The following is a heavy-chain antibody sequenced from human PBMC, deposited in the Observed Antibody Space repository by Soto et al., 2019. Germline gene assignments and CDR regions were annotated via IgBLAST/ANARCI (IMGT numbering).Heavy chain of an antibody. J-gene: IGHJ3*02. D-gene: IGHD1-1*01. CDR1: GFTFSNAW. CDR2: IKNKIDGGTA. CDR3: TSMNDRDAFDI. V-gene: IGHV3-15*01. Sequence: PGGSLRLSCAASGFTFSNAWMSWFRQAPGKGLEWVGRIKNKIDGGTADYAAAVKGRSTISRDDSKSTLYLQVNSLKSEDTALYYCTSMNDRDAFDIWGQGTMVTVSS.